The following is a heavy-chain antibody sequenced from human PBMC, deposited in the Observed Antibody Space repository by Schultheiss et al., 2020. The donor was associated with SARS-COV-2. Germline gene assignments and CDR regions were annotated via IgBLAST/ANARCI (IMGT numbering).Heavy chain of an antibody. CDR3: AREDTATDYYFDY. Sequence: SETLSLTCAIYDGSFNGYYWSWIRQPPGKGLEWIGHIFYSGSTNYNPSLKSRVTISVDTSKNQFSLKLSSVTAADTAVYYCAREDTATDYYFDYWGQGTLVTVSS. V-gene: IGHV4-59*12. CDR1: DGSFNGYY. D-gene: IGHD5-18*01. CDR2: IFYSGST. J-gene: IGHJ4*02.